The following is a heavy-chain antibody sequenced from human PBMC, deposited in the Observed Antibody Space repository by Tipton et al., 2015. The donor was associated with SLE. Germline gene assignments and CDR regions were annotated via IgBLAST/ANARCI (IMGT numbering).Heavy chain of an antibody. J-gene: IGHJ5*02. CDR2: THTSGST. D-gene: IGHD3-10*01. CDR1: GGSISNYY. V-gene: IGHV4-4*08. Sequence: TLSLTCKVSGGSISNYYWSWIRLTSGERLEWIGYTHTSGSTNYNPSLKSRVSISVDTSKNQVSLKLTSVTAADTGVYYCASGGYYASGSYYGGWFDPWGQGTLVTVSP. CDR3: ASGGYYASGSYYGGWFDP.